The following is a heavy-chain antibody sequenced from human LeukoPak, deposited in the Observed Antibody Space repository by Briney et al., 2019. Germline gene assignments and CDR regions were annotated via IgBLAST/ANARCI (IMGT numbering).Heavy chain of an antibody. J-gene: IGHJ4*02. CDR2: ISYSGRT. V-gene: IGHV4-59*11. D-gene: IGHD3-22*01. Sequence: PSETLPLTCIVSGGSISDHYWSWIRQPPGKGLDWIGHISYSGRTNYNPSLKSRVTISLDTSRNQFSLKLTSVTAAGTAVYYCARVFSDSSGYPFDNWGQGTLVTVSS. CDR3: ARVFSDSSGYPFDN. CDR1: GGSISDHY.